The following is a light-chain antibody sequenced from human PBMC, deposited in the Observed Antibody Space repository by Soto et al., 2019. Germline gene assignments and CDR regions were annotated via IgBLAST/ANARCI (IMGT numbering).Light chain of an antibody. V-gene: IGKV3-15*01. Sequence: EIVMTQSPATLSVSPGERATLSCRPSQSVSSNLAWYQQKPGQAPRLLIYGASTRATGIPARFSGSGSGTEFTLTISSLQSEDFAVYYCQQYNNWPRTFGKGTKVDIK. J-gene: IGKJ1*01. CDR2: GAS. CDR1: QSVSSN. CDR3: QQYNNWPRT.